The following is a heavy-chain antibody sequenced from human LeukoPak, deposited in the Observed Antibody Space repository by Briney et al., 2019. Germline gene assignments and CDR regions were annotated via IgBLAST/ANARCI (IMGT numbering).Heavy chain of an antibody. D-gene: IGHD1-26*01. CDR3: ARDNSVGDYAWWFDP. J-gene: IGHJ5*02. Sequence: GGSLRLSCAASGFTFSSYSMNWVRQAPGKGLEWVSSISSSSYIYYADSVKGRFTISRDNAKNSLYLQMNSLRAEDTAVYYCARDNSVGDYAWWFDPWGQGTLVTVSS. CDR2: ISSSSYI. CDR1: GFTFSSYS. V-gene: IGHV3-21*01.